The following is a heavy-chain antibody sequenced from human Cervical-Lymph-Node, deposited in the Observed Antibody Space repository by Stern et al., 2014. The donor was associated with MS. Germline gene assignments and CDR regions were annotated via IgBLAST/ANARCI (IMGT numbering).Heavy chain of an antibody. CDR3: ARWSGWTDGFDA. CDR1: GASITDYY. V-gene: IGHV4-59*01. D-gene: IGHD6-19*01. J-gene: IGHJ5*02. Sequence: QLQLQESGPGLVKPSETLSLTCTVSGASITDYYWNWVRQPPGKGLEWIGYVHSSETSRYNPSLHSRVTTSIDTSKNQFSLKVTSVTAADTAVYFCARWSGWTDGFDAWGQGTLFTVSS. CDR2: VHSSETS.